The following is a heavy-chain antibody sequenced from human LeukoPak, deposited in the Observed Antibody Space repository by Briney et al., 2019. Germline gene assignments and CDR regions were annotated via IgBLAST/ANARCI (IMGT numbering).Heavy chain of an antibody. CDR2: ISSSGSTI. J-gene: IGHJ6*03. CDR3: ARGVRFLEWLPNYYYYYMDV. CDR1: GFDFSPYW. V-gene: IGHV3-48*04. Sequence: GGSLRLSCVASGFDFSPYWMSWVRQAPGKGLEWVSYISSSGSTIYYADSVKGRFTISRDNAKNSLYLQMNSLRAEDTAVYYCARGVRFLEWLPNYYYYYMDVWGKGTTVTVSS. D-gene: IGHD3-3*01.